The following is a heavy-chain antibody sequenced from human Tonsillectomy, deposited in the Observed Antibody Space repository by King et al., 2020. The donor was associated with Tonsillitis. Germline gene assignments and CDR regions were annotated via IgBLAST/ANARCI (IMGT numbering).Heavy chain of an antibody. CDR3: ARENDFWNGYHPMDV. D-gene: IGHD3-3*01. V-gene: IGHV3-33*01. CDR2: IWYDGSHT. J-gene: IGHJ6*03. CDR1: GFTFSSYG. Sequence: VQLVESGGGVVQPGRSLRLSCAASGFTFSSYGMHWVRQAPGKGLEWVALIWYDGSHTYYADSVKGRFTISRDSSKNTLYLQMNSLRAGDTAVYYCARENDFWNGYHPMDVWGIGTTVTVSS.